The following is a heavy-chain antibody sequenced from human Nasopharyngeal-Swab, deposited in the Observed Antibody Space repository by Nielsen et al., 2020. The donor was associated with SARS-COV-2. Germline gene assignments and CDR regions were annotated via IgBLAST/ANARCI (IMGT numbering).Heavy chain of an antibody. D-gene: IGHD6-13*01. CDR1: GRSISSYY. CDR3: ARSYSSSWYGFDP. V-gene: IGHV4-59*01. Sequence: SETLSLTCTVSGRSISSYYWSWIRQPPGKGLEWIGYIYYSGSTNYNPSLKSRVTISVDTSKNQFSLKLSSVTAADTAVYYCARSYSSSWYGFDPWGQGTLVTVSS. J-gene: IGHJ5*02. CDR2: IYYSGST.